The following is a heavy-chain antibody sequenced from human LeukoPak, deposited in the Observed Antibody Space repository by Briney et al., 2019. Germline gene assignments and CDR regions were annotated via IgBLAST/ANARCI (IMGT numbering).Heavy chain of an antibody. J-gene: IGHJ4*02. CDR2: ISGSGGST. V-gene: IGHV3-23*01. D-gene: IGHD2-2*01. CDR3: AKDSCCSTSCRGYFDY. CDR1: GFTFSSYA. Sequence: PGGSLRLSCAASGFTFSSYAMSWVRQAPGKGQEWVSAISGSGGSTYYADSVKGRFTISRDNSKNTLYLQMNSLRAEDTAVYYCAKDSCCSTSCRGYFDYWGQGTLVTVSS.